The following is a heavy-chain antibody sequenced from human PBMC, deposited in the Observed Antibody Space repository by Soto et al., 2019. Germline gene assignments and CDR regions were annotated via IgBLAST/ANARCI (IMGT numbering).Heavy chain of an antibody. Sequence: SGPTLVKPTQTLTLTCTFSGFSLSTSGVGVGWIRQPPGKALEWLALIYWDDDKRYSPSLKSRLTITKDTSKNQVVLTMTNMDPVDTATYYCAHSGRLHLGELSVDFDYWGQGTLVTVSS. J-gene: IGHJ4*02. CDR2: IYWDDDK. CDR1: GFSLSTSGVG. D-gene: IGHD3-16*02. V-gene: IGHV2-5*02. CDR3: AHSGRLHLGELSVDFDY.